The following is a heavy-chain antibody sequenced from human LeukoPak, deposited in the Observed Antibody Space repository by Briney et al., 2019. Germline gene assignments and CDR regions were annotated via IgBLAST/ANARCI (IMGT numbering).Heavy chain of an antibody. CDR1: GGSFSGYY. CDR2: INHSGST. CDR3: ARGWGFVDTAMVYYYYGMDV. D-gene: IGHD5-18*01. Sequence: SETLSLTCAVYGGSFSGYYWSWIRQPPGKGPEWIGEINHSGSTNYNPSLKSRVTISVDTSKNQFSLKLSSVTAADTAVYYCARGWGFVDTAMVYYYYGMDVWGQGTTVTVSS. J-gene: IGHJ6*02. V-gene: IGHV4-34*01.